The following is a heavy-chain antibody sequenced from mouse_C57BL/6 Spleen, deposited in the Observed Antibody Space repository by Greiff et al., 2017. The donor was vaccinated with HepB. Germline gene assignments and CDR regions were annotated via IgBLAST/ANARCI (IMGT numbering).Heavy chain of an antibody. J-gene: IGHJ3*01. CDR3: ARGEYSAD. Sequence: VQLQQSGPELVKPGASVKISCKASGYSFTGYYMNWVKQSPEKSLEWIGEINPSTGGTTYNQKFKAKATLTVDKSSSTAYMQLKSLTSEDSAVYYCARGEYSADWGQGTLVTVSA. V-gene: IGHV1-42*01. D-gene: IGHD5-2*01. CDR1: GYSFTGYY. CDR2: INPSTGGT.